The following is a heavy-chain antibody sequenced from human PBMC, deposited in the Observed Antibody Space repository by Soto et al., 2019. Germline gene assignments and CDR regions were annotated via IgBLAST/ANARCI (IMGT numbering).Heavy chain of an antibody. J-gene: IGHJ6*02. CDR3: ARDDPGNCSGSSCKYYYGMDV. V-gene: IGHV1-69*01. D-gene: IGHD2-15*01. CDR1: GGTFSTYG. Sequence: QVQLVQSGAEVKKPGSSVTVSCKASGGTFSTYGIGWVRQAPGQGLEWMGGSIPIFGTTNYAQKFQGRVTITADEYTNTAYMELSSLRSEDTAVYYCARDDPGNCSGSSCKYYYGMDVWGQGTTVTVS. CDR2: SIPIFGTT.